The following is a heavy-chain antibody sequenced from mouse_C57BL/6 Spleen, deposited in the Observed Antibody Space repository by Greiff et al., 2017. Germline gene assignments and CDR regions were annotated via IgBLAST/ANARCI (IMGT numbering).Heavy chain of an antibody. Sequence: EVQLVESGPGLVKPSQSLSLTCSVTGYSITSGYYWNWIRQFPGNKLEWMGYISYDGSNNYNPSLKNRISITRDTSKNQFFLKLNSVTTEDTASYYCARDFITTVAPWYFDVWGTGTTVTVSS. CDR2: ISYDGSN. CDR1: GYSITSGYY. CDR3: ARDFITTVAPWYFDV. D-gene: IGHD1-1*01. V-gene: IGHV3-6*01. J-gene: IGHJ1*03.